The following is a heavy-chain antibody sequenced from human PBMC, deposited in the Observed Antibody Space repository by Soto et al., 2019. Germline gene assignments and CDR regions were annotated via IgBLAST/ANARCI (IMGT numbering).Heavy chain of an antibody. CDR3: ARDTGGHDYFDY. J-gene: IGHJ4*02. CDR1: GFTFSSYA. Sequence: QTGGSLRLSCAASGFTFSSYAMSWVRQAPGKGLEWVSVISYDVSNKYYADSVKGLFTISRDNSKNTLYLQMNSLRAEDTAVYYCARDTGGHDYFDYWGQGTLVTVSS. V-gene: IGHV3-30*04. CDR2: ISYDVSNK. D-gene: IGHD2-8*02.